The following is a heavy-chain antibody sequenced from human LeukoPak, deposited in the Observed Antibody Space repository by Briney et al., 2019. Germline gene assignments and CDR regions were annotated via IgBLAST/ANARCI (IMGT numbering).Heavy chain of an antibody. V-gene: IGHV3-43*02. CDR3: AKEEYYYDSSGYYPFSDY. CDR2: ISGDGCST. CDR1: GFTFDDYA. D-gene: IGHD3-22*01. J-gene: IGHJ4*02. Sequence: PGGSLRLSCAASGFTFDDYAMHWVRQAPGKGLEWVSLISGDGCSTYYADSVKGRFTISRDNSKNSLYLQMNSLRTEDTALYYCAKEEYYYDSSGYYPFSDYWGQGTLVTVSS.